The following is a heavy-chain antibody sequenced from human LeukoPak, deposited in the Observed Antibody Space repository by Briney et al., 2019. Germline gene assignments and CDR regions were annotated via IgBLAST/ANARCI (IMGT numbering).Heavy chain of an antibody. D-gene: IGHD3-22*01. J-gene: IGHJ5*02. CDR1: GFTVSSNY. Sequence: PGGSLRLSCAASGFTVSSNYMSWVRQAPGKGLEWVSVIYSGGSTYYADSVKGRFTISRDNSKNTLYLQMSSLRAEDTAVYYCARLRGYYDSSGYYYVPIGNNWFDPWGQGTLVTVSS. V-gene: IGHV3-53*01. CDR3: ARLRGYYDSSGYYYVPIGNNWFDP. CDR2: IYSGGST.